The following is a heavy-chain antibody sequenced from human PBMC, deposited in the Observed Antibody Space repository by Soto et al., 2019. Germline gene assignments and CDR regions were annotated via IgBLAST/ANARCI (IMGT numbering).Heavy chain of an antibody. J-gene: IGHJ4*02. V-gene: IGHV3-21*01. CDR3: ARDEGRKQQLDY. D-gene: IGHD6-13*01. Sequence: GGSLRLSCAASGFTFSSYSMNWVRQAPGKGLEWVSSISSSSSYIYYADSVKGRFTISRDNAKNSLYLQMNSLRAEDTAVYYCARDEGRKQQLDYWGQGTLVTVSS. CDR1: GFTFSSYS. CDR2: ISSSSSYI.